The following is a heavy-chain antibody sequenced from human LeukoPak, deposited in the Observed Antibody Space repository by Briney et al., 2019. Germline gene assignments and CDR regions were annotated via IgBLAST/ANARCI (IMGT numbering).Heavy chain of an antibody. V-gene: IGHV3-7*01. CDR2: IKQDGSEI. J-gene: IGHJ4*02. D-gene: IGHD1-26*01. CDR1: GITFSLYW. Sequence: GGSLRLSCAASGITFSLYWMNWVRQTPGKGLECVANIKQDGSEIYYVDSVQGRFTISRDNAKNSVDLQLNSLRVEDTGVYFCARFLREWDVQTYYFDYWGQGIRVTVSS. CDR3: ARFLREWDVQTYYFDY.